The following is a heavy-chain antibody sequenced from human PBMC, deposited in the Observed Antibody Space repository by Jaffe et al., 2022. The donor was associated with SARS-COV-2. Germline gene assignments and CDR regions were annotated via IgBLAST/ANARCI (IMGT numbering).Heavy chain of an antibody. CDR2: IKSKTDGGTT. CDR1: GFTFSNAW. CDR3: TTLQNYYDSSGYGLSYGMDV. J-gene: IGHJ6*02. Sequence: EVQLVESGGGLVKPGGSLRLSCAASGFTFSNAWMSWVRQAPGKGLEWVGRIKSKTDGGTTDYAAPVKGRFTISRDDSKNTLYLQMNSLKTEDTAVYYCTTLQNYYDSSGYGLSYGMDVWGQGTTVTVSS. V-gene: IGHV3-15*01. D-gene: IGHD3-22*01.